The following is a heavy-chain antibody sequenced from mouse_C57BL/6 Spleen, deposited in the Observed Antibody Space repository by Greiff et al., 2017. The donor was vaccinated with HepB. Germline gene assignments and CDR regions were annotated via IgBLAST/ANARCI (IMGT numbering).Heavy chain of an antibody. CDR2: INPGSGGT. V-gene: IGHV1-54*01. D-gene: IGHD1-1*01. J-gene: IGHJ1*03. CDR3: ARKDYYGSSTTDFDV. CDR1: GYAFTNYL. Sequence: VQLQQSGAELVRPGTSVKVSCKASGYAFTNYLIEWVKQRPGQGLEWIGVINPGSGGTNYNEKFKGKATLTAAKSSSTAYMQLSSLTSEDSAVYFCARKDYYGSSTTDFDVWGTGTTVTVSS.